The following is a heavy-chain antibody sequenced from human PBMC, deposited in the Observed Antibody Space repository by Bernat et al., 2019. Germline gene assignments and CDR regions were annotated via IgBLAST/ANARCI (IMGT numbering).Heavy chain of an antibody. D-gene: IGHD5-18*01. CDR1: GFTVSSNY. V-gene: IGHV3-53*02. CDR2: IYSGGST. Sequence: VQLVETGGGLIQPGGSLRLSCAASGFTVSSNYMSWVRQAPGKGLEWVSVIYSGGSTYYADSVKGRFTISRDNSKNTLYLQMNSLRAEDTAVYYCARDGRRWDSYGSWYFDLWGRGTLVTVSS. CDR3: ARDGRRWDSYGSWYFDL. J-gene: IGHJ2*01.